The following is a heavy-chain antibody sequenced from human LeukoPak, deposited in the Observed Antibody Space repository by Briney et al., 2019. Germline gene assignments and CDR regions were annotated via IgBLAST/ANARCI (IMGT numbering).Heavy chain of an antibody. CDR2: IYTSGST. Sequence: SETLSLTGTGSGGSISSYYWSWIRQAPGKGLEWIGYIYTSGSTNYNPSLKSRVTISVDTSKNQFSLKLSSVPAADTAVYYCARGDQPAGYFDYWGQGTLVTVSS. CDR1: GGSISSYY. D-gene: IGHD6-19*01. V-gene: IGHV4-4*09. CDR3: ARGDQPAGYFDY. J-gene: IGHJ4*02.